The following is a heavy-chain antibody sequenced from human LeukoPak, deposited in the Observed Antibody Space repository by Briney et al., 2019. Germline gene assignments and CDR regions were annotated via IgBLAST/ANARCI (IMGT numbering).Heavy chain of an antibody. CDR1: GFTFSSYG. CDR2: IRYDGSNK. Sequence: AGGSLRLSCAASGFTFSSYGMHWVRQAPGKGLEWVAFIRYDGSNKYYADSVKGRSTISRDNSKNTLYLQMNSLRAEDTAVYYCAKDNYGYRSFRDYWGQGTLVTVSS. J-gene: IGHJ4*02. V-gene: IGHV3-30*02. D-gene: IGHD3-10*01. CDR3: AKDNYGYRSFRDY.